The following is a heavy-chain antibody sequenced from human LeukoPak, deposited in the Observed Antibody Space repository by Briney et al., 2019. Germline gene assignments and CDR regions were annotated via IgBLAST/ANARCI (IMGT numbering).Heavy chain of an antibody. CDR1: CGSISSYY. CDR3: ARVVVRNWCDP. V-gene: IGHV4-59*01. D-gene: IGHD6-6*01. J-gene: IGHJ5*02. Sequence: SETLSLTCTVSCGSISSYYWSWIRQPPGKGLEWIGYIYYSGSTNYTPSLKSRVTISVDTSKNQFSLKLSSVTAADTAVYYCARVVVRNWCDPWGQGNLVTVSS. CDR2: IYYSGST.